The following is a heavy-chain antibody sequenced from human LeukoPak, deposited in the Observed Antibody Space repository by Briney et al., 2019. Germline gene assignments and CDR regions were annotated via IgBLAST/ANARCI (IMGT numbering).Heavy chain of an antibody. CDR2: ISSSSSYI. CDR3: ARGDRDLYCSSTSCYPVL. Sequence: PGGSLRLSCAASGFTSDDYGMSWVRQAPGKGLEWVSSISSSSSYIYYADSVKGRFTISRDNAKNSLYLQMNSLRAEDTAVYYCARGDRDLYCSSTSCYPVLGGQGTLVTVSS. D-gene: IGHD2-2*01. CDR1: GFTSDDYG. J-gene: IGHJ4*02. V-gene: IGHV3-21*01.